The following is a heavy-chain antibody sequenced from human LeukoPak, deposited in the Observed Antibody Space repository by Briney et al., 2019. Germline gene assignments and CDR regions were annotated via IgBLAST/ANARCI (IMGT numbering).Heavy chain of an antibody. CDR2: ISAYNGNT. CDR3: ARDRSSSWVPGLVPFDY. J-gene: IGHJ4*02. Sequence: ASVKVSCKASGYTFTSYGISWVRQAPGQGLEWMGWISAYNGNTNYAQKLQGRVTMTTDTSTSTAYMELRSLRSDDTAVYYCARDRSSSWVPGLVPFDYWGQGTLVTVSS. V-gene: IGHV1-18*01. D-gene: IGHD6-13*01. CDR1: GYTFTSYG.